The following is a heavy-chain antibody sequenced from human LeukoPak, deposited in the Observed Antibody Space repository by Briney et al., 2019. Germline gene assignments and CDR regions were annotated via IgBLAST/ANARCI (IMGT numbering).Heavy chain of an antibody. CDR3: ARVEQWLVHGAFDI. D-gene: IGHD6-19*01. CDR2: ISSSGSTI. V-gene: IGHV3-48*03. CDR1: GFTFSRYE. Sequence: GGSLRLSCAASGFTFSRYEMNWARQAPGKGLEWVSYISSSGSTIYYADSVKGRFTISRDNAKNSLYLQMNSLRAEDTAVYYCARVEQWLVHGAFDIWGQGTMVTVSS. J-gene: IGHJ3*02.